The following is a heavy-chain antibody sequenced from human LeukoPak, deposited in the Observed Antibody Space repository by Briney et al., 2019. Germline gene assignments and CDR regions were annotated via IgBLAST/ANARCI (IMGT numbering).Heavy chain of an antibody. V-gene: IGHV3-7*03. Sequence: GGSLRLSCAASGFTFSSYAMSWVRQAPGKGLEWVANIKGDGSETSYVTSVRGRFTISRDNAKNSLYLQMNNLRVEDTAVYYCAREEVKSFDNWGQGTLVTVSS. CDR1: GFTFSSYA. J-gene: IGHJ4*02. CDR2: IKGDGSET. CDR3: AREEVKSFDN.